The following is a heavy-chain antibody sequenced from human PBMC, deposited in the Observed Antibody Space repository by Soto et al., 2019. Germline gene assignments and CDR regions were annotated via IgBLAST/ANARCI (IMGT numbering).Heavy chain of an antibody. Sequence: QITLKESGPTLVKPTQTLTLTCTVSGFSLSTSGVGVAWIRQPPGKALEWLALISWDDDKRYGPSLKSRLTITKDTPKTQAVLTMTNMDPVDTATYYCAASYAVSHYFYRDVWGKGTTVTVSS. CDR3: AASYAVSHYFYRDV. D-gene: IGHD2-2*01. CDR2: ISWDDDK. V-gene: IGHV2-5*05. CDR1: GFSLSTSGVG. J-gene: IGHJ6*03.